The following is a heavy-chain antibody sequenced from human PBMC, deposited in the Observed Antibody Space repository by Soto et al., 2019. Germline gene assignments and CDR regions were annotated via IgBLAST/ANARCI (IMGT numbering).Heavy chain of an antibody. J-gene: IGHJ4*02. Sequence: PGGSLRLSCAASGFIFSTYGIHWVRQAPGKGLEWISSINSDSSSIYHADSVKGRFTISRDNAKNSVDLQMNSLRDEDTAVYYCARSYYHDSSAYYYDYWGQGALVTV. CDR1: GFIFSTYG. CDR2: INSDSSSI. V-gene: IGHV3-48*02. D-gene: IGHD3-22*01. CDR3: ARSYYHDSSAYYYDY.